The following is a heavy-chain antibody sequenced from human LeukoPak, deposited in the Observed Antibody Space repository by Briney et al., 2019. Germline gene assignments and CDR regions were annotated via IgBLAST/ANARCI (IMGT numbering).Heavy chain of an antibody. J-gene: IGHJ2*01. Sequence: GGSLRLSCAVSGFTVSSNYMSWVRQAPGKGLEWVSVIYSGGSTYYADSVKGRFTISRHISQSTLLLEMNSLRAEDTAVYFCARVDYYDRSGYYTWYFDLWGRGTQVTVSS. CDR2: IYSGGST. CDR3: ARVDYYDRSGYYTWYFDL. V-gene: IGHV3-53*04. CDR1: GFTVSSNY. D-gene: IGHD3-22*01.